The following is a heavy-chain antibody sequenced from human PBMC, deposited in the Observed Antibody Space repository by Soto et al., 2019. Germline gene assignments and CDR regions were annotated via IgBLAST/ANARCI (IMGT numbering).Heavy chain of an antibody. J-gene: IGHJ6*02. Sequence: GGSLRLSCAASGFTFSSYGMHRVRQAPGKGLEWVANIKQDGSEKYYVDSVKGRFTISRDNAKNSLYLQMNSLRAEDTAVYYCARLYSNYYYYGMDVWGQGTTVTVSS. CDR1: GFTFSSYG. CDR3: ARLYSNYYYYGMDV. D-gene: IGHD4-4*01. CDR2: IKQDGSEK. V-gene: IGHV3-7*03.